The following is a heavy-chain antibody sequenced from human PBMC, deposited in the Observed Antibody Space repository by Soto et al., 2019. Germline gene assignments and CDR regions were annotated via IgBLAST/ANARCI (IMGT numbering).Heavy chain of an antibody. D-gene: IGHD6-13*01. CDR1: GGSVSSGSYY. CDR3: ARVRGIAAIPTFDY. Sequence: KPSETLSLTCTVSGGSVSSGSYYWSWIRQPPGKGLEWIGYIYYSGSTNYNPSLKSRVTISVDTSKNQFSLKLSSVTAADTAVYYCARVRGIAAIPTFDYWGQGTLVTVSS. CDR2: IYYSGST. V-gene: IGHV4-61*01. J-gene: IGHJ4*02.